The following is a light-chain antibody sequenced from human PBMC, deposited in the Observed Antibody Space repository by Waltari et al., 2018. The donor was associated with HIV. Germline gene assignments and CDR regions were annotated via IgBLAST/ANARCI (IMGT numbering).Light chain of an antibody. CDR1: TGFVPSGHY. J-gene: IGLJ1*01. V-gene: IGLV7-46*01. CDR2: DTD. CDR3: LLSYSGNLI. Sequence: QAVVTQEPSLTVSPGGTVTLTCGSHTGFVPSGHYPFWFQQKPGQAPRTLIYDTDNTHSWTPARFSGSLLGGKAALTLSGAQPEDEADYYCLLSYSGNLIFGTGTKVTVL.